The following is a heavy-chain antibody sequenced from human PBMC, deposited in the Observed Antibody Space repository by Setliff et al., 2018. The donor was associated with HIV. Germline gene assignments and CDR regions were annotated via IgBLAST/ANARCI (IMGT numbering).Heavy chain of an antibody. V-gene: IGHV3-30*02. D-gene: IGHD6-19*01. CDR1: GLTFSRYG. CDR2: IQYDESNK. J-gene: IGHJ1*01. Sequence: GGSLRLSCAVSGLTFSRYGFHWVRQVPGKGLDWVTFIQYDESNKYYGDSVRGRFTISRDNSKNTLYLQMNSLRSEDTAVYFCAGESSIAVAEYFQHWGQGTLVTVSS. CDR3: AGESSIAVAEYFQH.